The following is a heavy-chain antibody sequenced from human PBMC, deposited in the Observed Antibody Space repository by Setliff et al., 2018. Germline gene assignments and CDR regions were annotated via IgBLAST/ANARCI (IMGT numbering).Heavy chain of an antibody. CDR2: ITSSGRDT. CDR1: GFTFSNYA. Sequence: GGSLRLSCATSGFTFSNYAMGWVRQAPGKGLEWVSVITSSGRDTYYTDSVKGRFTISRDNSDNTLYLQMNSLRTEDTAVYYCARGRKYRAVYFFDYWGQGALVTVSS. J-gene: IGHJ4*02. D-gene: IGHD1-1*01. V-gene: IGHV3-23*01. CDR3: ARGRKYRAVYFFDY.